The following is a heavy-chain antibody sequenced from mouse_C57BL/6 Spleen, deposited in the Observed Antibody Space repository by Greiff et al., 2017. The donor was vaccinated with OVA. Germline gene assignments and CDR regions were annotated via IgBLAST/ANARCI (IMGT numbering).Heavy chain of an antibody. CDR3: ARHAITHYAMDY. V-gene: IGHV1-62-2*01. CDR1: GYTFTEYT. J-gene: IGHJ4*01. CDR2: FYPGSGSI. Sequence: VKLMESGAELVKPGASVKLSCKASGYTFTEYTIHWVKQRSGQGLEWIGWFYPGSGSIKYNEKFKDKATLTADKSSSTVYMELSRLTSEDSAVYFCARHAITHYAMDYWGQGTSVTVSS. D-gene: IGHD1-1*01.